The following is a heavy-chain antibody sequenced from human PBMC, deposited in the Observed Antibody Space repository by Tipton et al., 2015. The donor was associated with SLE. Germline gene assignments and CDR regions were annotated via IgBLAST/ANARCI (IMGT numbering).Heavy chain of an antibody. CDR3: ARDLGTVFGVIIVPVH. CDR1: GGSFSGYY. V-gene: IGHV4-34*01. J-gene: IGHJ4*02. D-gene: IGHD3-3*01. CDR2: INHIGST. Sequence: GLVKPSQTLSLTCAVYGGSFSGYYWSWVRQPPGKGLEWIGEINHIGSTNYNPSLKSRVTVSVDTSKNQVSLNLTSVTAADTAVYYCARDLGTVFGVIIVPVHWGQGAQVTVSS.